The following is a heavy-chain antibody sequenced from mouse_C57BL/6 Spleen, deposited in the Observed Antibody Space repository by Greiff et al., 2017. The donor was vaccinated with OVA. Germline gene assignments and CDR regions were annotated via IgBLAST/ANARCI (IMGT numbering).Heavy chain of an antibody. D-gene: IGHD1-1*01. CDR1: GFNLKDYY. J-gene: IGHJ3*01. CDR2: FDTEDGDT. V-gene: IGHV14-1*01. Sequence: VQLQQSGAELVRPGASVKLSCTASGFNLKDYYMHWVKQRPEQGLEWIGRFDTEDGDTEYAPKFQGKATMTADTSYNTVYLKLSSLTSEDTSVXNCSAYYGSSQFSYWGQATLVTVSA. CDR3: SAYYGSSQFSY.